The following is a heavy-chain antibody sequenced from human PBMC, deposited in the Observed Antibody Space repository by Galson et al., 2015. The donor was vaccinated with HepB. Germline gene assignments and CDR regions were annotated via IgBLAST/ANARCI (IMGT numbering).Heavy chain of an antibody. CDR1: GGSISSSSYY. D-gene: IGHD3-10*01. V-gene: IGHV4-39*01. Sequence: ETLSLTCTVSGGSISSSSYYWGWIRQPPGKGLEWIGSIYYSGSTYYNPSLKSRVTISVDTSKNQFSLKLSSVTAADTAVYYCARRYLRGFGPFDYWGQGTLVTVSS. CDR2: IYYSGST. J-gene: IGHJ4*02. CDR3: ARRYLRGFGPFDY.